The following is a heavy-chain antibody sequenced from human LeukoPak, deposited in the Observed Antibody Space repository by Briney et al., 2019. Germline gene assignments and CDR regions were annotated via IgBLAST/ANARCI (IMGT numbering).Heavy chain of an antibody. V-gene: IGHV1-24*01. Sequence: GASVKVSCKVSGYTLTELSMHWVRQAPGKGLEWMGGFDPEDGETIYAQKFQGRVTMTEDTSTDTAYMELSSLRSEDTAVYYCATDSKQWLGKGYFDYWGQGTLVTVSS. CDR3: ATDSKQWLGKGYFDY. CDR2: FDPEDGET. CDR1: GYTLTELS. J-gene: IGHJ4*02. D-gene: IGHD6-19*01.